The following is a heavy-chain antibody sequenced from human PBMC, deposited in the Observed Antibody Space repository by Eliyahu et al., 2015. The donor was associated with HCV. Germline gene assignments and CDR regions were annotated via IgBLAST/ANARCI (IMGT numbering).Heavy chain of an antibody. V-gene: IGHV3-48*01. CDR3: ARDHLQWLSRRWYFDY. CDR2: ISSSSSTI. Sequence: EVQLVESGGGLVQPGGSLRLSCAASGFTFSSYSMNWVRQAPGKGLEWVSYISSSSSTIYYADSVKGRFTISRDNAKNSLYLQMNSLRAEDTAVYYCARDHLQWLSRRWYFDYWGQGTLVTVSS. D-gene: IGHD6-19*01. J-gene: IGHJ4*02. CDR1: GFTFSSYS.